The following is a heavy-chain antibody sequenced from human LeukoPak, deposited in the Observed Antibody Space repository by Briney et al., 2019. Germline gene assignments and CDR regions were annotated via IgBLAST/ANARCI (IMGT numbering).Heavy chain of an antibody. J-gene: IGHJ3*02. Sequence: SETLSLTCTVSGGSISSRSYYWGWIRQPPGKGLEWIGSIYYSGSTYYNPSLKSRVTISVDTSKNQFSLKLSSVTAADTAVYYCASYYYGSGSPYAFDIWGQGTMVTVSS. CDR2: IYYSGST. V-gene: IGHV4-39*01. CDR1: GGSISSRSYY. CDR3: ASYYYGSGSPYAFDI. D-gene: IGHD3-10*01.